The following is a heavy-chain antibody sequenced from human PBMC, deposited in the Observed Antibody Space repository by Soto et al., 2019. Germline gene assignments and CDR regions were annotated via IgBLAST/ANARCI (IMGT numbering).Heavy chain of an antibody. CDR2: TYHSGST. CDR3: ARSVFP. J-gene: IGHJ5*02. Sequence: SETXSLTCDVSDDTISTGGYTWNWIRQPPGKALEWIGYTYHSGSTYYNPSLKSRVTISVDTSKNQFSLKLSSVTAADTAVYYCARSVFPWGQGTLVTVSS. V-gene: IGHV4-30-2*05. CDR1: DDTISTGGYT.